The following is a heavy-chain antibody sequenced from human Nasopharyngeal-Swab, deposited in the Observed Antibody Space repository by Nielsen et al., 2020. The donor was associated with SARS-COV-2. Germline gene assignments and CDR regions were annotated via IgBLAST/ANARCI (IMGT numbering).Heavy chain of an antibody. J-gene: IGHJ4*02. CDR2: IYYSGST. Sequence: RQAPGKGLEWIGSIYYSGSTYYDPSLKSRVTISVDTSKNQFSLKLSSVTAADTAVYYCARLDVSAAGRDYWGQGTLVTVSS. CDR3: ARLDVSAAGRDY. D-gene: IGHD6-13*01. V-gene: IGHV4-39*01.